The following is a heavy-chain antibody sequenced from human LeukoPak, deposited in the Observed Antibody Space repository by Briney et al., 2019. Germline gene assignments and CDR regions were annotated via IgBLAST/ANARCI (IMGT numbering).Heavy chain of an antibody. D-gene: IGHD3-22*01. CDR1: GGSFSGYY. V-gene: IGHV4-4*07. CDR2: IYTSGST. CDR3: ARDRGYYDSSGYLWRYYFDY. Sequence: SETLSLTCAVYGGSFSGYYWSWIRQPAGKGLEWIGRIYTSGSTNYNPSLKSRVTMSVDTSKNQFSLKLSSVTAADTAVYYCARDRGYYDSSGYLWRYYFDYWGQGTLVTVSS. J-gene: IGHJ4*02.